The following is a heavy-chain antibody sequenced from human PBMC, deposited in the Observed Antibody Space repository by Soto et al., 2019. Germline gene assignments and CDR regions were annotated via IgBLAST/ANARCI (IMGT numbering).Heavy chain of an antibody. CDR3: AGDLGDDAFDI. V-gene: IGHV3-7*01. D-gene: IGHD3-16*01. CDR1: GFTFSSYW. J-gene: IGHJ3*02. CDR2: IKQDGSEK. Sequence: GGSLRLSCAASGFTFSSYWMSWVRQAPGKGLEWVANIKQDGSEKYYVDSVKGRFTISRDNAKNSLYLQMNSLRAEDTAVYYCAGDLGDDAFDIWGQGTMVTVS.